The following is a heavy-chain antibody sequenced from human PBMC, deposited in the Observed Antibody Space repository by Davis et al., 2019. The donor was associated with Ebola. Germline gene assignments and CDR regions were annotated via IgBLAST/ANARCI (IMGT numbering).Heavy chain of an antibody. J-gene: IGHJ4*02. CDR1: PGSFDHYY. V-gene: IGHV4-34*01. CDR2: INHSGST. Sequence: MPSETLSLTCAVYPGSFDHYYWNFIRQAPGKGLEWIGEINHSGSTHYNPSLKSRITMSVDTSKSQFSLKLTSVTAADTAIYYCATFDYYDRPNTWGQGTLVTVSS. CDR3: ATFDYYDRPNT. D-gene: IGHD3-22*01.